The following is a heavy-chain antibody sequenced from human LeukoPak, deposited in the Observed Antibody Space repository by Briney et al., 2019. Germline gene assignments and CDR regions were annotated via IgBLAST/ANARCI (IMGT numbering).Heavy chain of an antibody. CDR1: GFTFSSYW. CDR2: IKQDGSEK. V-gene: IGHV3-7*03. Sequence: GGSLRLSCAASGFTFSSYWMSWVRQAPGKGLEWVANIKQDGSEKYYVDSVKGRLTISRDNAKNSLYLQMNSLRAEDTAVYYCARAPYGYPSAYWGQGTLVTVSS. D-gene: IGHD5-18*01. CDR3: ARAPYGYPSAY. J-gene: IGHJ4*02.